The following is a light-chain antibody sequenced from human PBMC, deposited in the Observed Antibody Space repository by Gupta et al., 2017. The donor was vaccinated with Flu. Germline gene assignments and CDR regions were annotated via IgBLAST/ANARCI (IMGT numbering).Light chain of an antibody. V-gene: IGLV2-14*01. CDR2: EVS. CDR1: SSDVGGYNY. CDR3: SSYTSSSTLRYV. J-gene: IGLJ1*01. Sequence: QSAPAQAALGVWAPGQAIPHPCTGTSSDVGGYNYVSWYQQHPGKAPKLMIYEVSNRPSGVSNRFSGSKSGNTASLTISGLQAEDEADYYCSSYTSSSTLRYVFGTGTKVTVL.